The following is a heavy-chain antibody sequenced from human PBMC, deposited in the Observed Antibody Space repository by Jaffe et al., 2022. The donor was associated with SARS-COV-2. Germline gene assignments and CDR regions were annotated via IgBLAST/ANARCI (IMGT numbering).Heavy chain of an antibody. CDR1: GFTFSNAW. CDR2: IKSKTDGGTT. J-gene: IGHJ6*02. V-gene: IGHV3-15*01. CDR3: TTQVIVVLYYYGMDV. D-gene: IGHD2-15*01. Sequence: EVQLVESGGGLVKPGGSLRLSCAASGFTFSNAWMSWVRQAPGKGLEWVGRIKSKTDGGTTDYAAPVKGRFTISRDDSKNTLYLQMNSLKTEDTAVYYCTTQVIVVLYYYGMDVWGQGTTVTVSS.